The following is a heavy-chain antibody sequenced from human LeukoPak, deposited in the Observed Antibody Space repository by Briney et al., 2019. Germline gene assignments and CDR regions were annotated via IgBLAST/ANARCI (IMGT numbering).Heavy chain of an antibody. CDR1: GGSISSHS. D-gene: IGHD5-18*01. CDR3: ARSPSYGSHYFDY. Sequence: PSETLSLTCNVSGGSISSHSWSWIRQPPGRGLEWVGYIYFSGSTNYNPSLNSRVSMSVDTSKNQFSLRLSSVTAADTAVYYCARSPSYGSHYFDYWGQGTLVTVSS. J-gene: IGHJ4*02. V-gene: IGHV4-59*11. CDR2: IYFSGST.